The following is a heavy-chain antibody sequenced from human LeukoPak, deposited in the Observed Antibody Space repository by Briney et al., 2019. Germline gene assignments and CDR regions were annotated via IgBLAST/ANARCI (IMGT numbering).Heavy chain of an antibody. CDR3: ARVVYYDSSGYTRFDY. D-gene: IGHD3-22*01. J-gene: IGHJ4*02. V-gene: IGHV1-2*02. CDR2: INPNSGGT. CDR1: GYTFTGYH. Sequence: ASVKVSCKASGYTFTGYHMHWVRQAPGQGLEWMGWINPNSGGTNYAQKFQGRVTMTTDTSTSTAYMELRSLRSDDTAVYYCARVVYYDSSGYTRFDYWGQGTLVTVSS.